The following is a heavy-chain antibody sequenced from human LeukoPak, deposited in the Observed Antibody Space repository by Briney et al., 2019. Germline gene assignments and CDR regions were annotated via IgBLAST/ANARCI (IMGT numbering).Heavy chain of an antibody. V-gene: IGHV3-21*01. CDR3: ARGLFRFCYSGSCLSPFDY. Sequence: GGSLRLSCAASGFTFSSYSMNWVRQAPGKGLEWVSSISSSSSYIYYADSVKGRFTISRDNAKNSLYLQMNSLRAEDTAVYYCARGLFRFCYSGSCLSPFDYWGQGTLVTVSS. J-gene: IGHJ4*02. CDR2: ISSSSSYI. D-gene: IGHD1-26*01. CDR1: GFTFSSYS.